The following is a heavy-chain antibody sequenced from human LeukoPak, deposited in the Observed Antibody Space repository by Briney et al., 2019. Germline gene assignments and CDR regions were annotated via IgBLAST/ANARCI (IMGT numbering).Heavy chain of an antibody. D-gene: IGHD3-3*01. CDR1: GYTFASYD. CDR3: ARGSYYDFWSGYQNNWFDP. V-gene: IGHV1-8*03. J-gene: IGHJ5*02. CDR2: MNPNSGNT. Sequence: ASVKVSCKASGYTFASYDINWVRQATGQGLEWMGWMNPNSGNTGYAQKFQGRVTITRNTSISTAYMELSSLRSEDTAVYYCARGSYYDFWSGYQNNWFDPWGQGNLVTVSS.